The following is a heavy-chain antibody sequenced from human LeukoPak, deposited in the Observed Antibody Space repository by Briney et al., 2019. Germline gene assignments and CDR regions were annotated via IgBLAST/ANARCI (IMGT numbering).Heavy chain of an antibody. V-gene: IGHV1-2*02. J-gene: IGHJ5*02. CDR2: INPNSGGT. CDR3: VKDCSSSRCDT. Sequence: GASVKVSCKASGYTFTGYYMHWVRQAPGQGLEWMGWINPNSGGTNYAQKFQGRVTMTRDTSIGTAYMELSRLTSDDTAIYYCVKDCSSSRCDTWGQGTLVTVSS. CDR1: GYTFTGYY. D-gene: IGHD2-2*01.